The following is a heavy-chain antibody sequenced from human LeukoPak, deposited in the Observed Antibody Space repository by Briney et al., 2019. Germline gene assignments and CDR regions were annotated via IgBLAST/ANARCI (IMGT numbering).Heavy chain of an antibody. CDR1: GFTFSGFA. D-gene: IGHD3-10*01. CDR3: VKGEATLFRGVMVS. Sequence: PGGSQRLSCAASGFTFSGFAMTWVRQAPGKGLEWVSTISVSGGIAYYADSVKGRFTISRDNFKNTLYLQMNSLRAEDTAAYYCVKGEATLFRGVMVSWGQGTLVTVSS. V-gene: IGHV3-23*01. CDR2: ISVSGGIA. J-gene: IGHJ5*02.